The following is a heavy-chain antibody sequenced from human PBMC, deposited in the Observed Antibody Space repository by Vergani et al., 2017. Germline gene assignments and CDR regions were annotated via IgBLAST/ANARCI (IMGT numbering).Heavy chain of an antibody. CDR3: AKDVATMVRGDINNWFDP. CDR2: IYYSGST. Sequence: QVQLQESGPGLVKPSETLSLTCTVSGGSISSHYWSWIRQPPGKGLEWIGYIYYSGSTNSNPALKSRVTISVDTSKNQFSLKLSSVTAADTAVYYCAKDVATMVRGDINNWFDPWGQGTLVTVSS. V-gene: IGHV4-59*11. CDR1: GGSISSHY. J-gene: IGHJ5*02. D-gene: IGHD3-10*01.